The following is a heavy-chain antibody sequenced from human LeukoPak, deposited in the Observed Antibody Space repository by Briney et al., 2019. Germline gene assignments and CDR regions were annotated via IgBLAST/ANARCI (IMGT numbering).Heavy chain of an antibody. CDR1: GGSVSSYY. V-gene: IGHV4-59*02. CDR3: ARWDSGSYFLDY. CDR2: IYYSGST. D-gene: IGHD1-26*01. J-gene: IGHJ4*02. Sequence: PSETLSLTCTVSGGSVSSYYWNWIRQPPGKGLEWIGYIYYSGSTNYNPSLKSRVTISIDTSKNQFSLKLNSVTAADTAVYYCARWDSGSYFLDYWGQGTLVTVSS.